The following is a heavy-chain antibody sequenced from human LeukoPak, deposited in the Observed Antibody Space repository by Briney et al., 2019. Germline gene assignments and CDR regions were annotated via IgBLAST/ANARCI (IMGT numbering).Heavy chain of an antibody. CDR3: GRGGSRYYDLGMV. V-gene: IGHV3-74*01. D-gene: IGHD3-3*01. CDR1: GFTFSSYW. Sequence: GGSLSLSCAASGFTFSSYWMHWVRQAPGKGLVWVSRINSDGSSTSYADSVKGRFTISRDNAKNNLYLQMNSLRAEDTAVYYWGRGGSRYYDLGMVWGQGTTVTVSS. CDR2: INSDGSST. J-gene: IGHJ6*02.